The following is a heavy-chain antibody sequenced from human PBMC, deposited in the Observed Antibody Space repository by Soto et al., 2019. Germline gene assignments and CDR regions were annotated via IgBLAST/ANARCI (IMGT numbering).Heavy chain of an antibody. D-gene: IGHD2-2*01. Sequence: QVQLQESGPGLVMPSQTLSLTCTVSGGSISSGGYYWTWIRQHPGKSLEWIGYIYYSGSTYYNPSLKSRATISVDTSKNQFSLNLSSVTAADTAVYYCARERRCTSTSCRTNWFDPWGQGTLVTVSS. CDR1: GGSISSGGYY. CDR3: ARERRCTSTSCRTNWFDP. CDR2: IYYSGST. J-gene: IGHJ5*02. V-gene: IGHV4-31*03.